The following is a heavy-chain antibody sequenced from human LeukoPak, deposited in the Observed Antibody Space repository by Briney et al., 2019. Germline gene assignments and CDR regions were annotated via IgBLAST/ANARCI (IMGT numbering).Heavy chain of an antibody. CDR3: ARVLDYSGPPGFDY. D-gene: IGHD5-12*01. J-gene: IGHJ4*02. Sequence: GGSLRLSCAASGFTFDDYAMHWVRQAPGKGLEWVSGISWNSGSIGYADSVKGRFTLSRDNSKNTLYLQMNSLRAEDTAVYYCARVLDYSGPPGFDYWGQGTLVTVSS. V-gene: IGHV3-9*01. CDR2: ISWNSGSI. CDR1: GFTFDDYA.